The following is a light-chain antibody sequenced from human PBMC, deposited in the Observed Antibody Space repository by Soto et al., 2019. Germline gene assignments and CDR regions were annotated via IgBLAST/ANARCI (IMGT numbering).Light chain of an antibody. V-gene: IGLV2-14*01. Sequence: QSVLTQPASVSGSPGQSITISCTGTNSDVGGYNYVSWYQQQPGKAPKLMIYDVTNRPSGVSNRFSGSKSGNTASLTISGLQAEDEADYYCSSYTSTMTLVFGGGTKLTVL. CDR1: NSDVGGYNY. CDR2: DVT. J-gene: IGLJ3*02. CDR3: SSYTSTMTLV.